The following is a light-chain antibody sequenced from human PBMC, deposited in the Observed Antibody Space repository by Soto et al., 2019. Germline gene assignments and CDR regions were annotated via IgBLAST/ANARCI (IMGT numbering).Light chain of an antibody. CDR3: SSYTSSTTLDV. Sequence: QSALTQPASVSGSPGQSITISCTGTSSDVGGYNYVSWYQQHPGKAPKLMIYDVNNRPSGVSSRFSGSKSGNTASLTISGLQAEDEADYYCSSYTSSTTLDVFGTGTKLTVL. V-gene: IGLV2-14*01. CDR1: SSDVGGYNY. J-gene: IGLJ1*01. CDR2: DVN.